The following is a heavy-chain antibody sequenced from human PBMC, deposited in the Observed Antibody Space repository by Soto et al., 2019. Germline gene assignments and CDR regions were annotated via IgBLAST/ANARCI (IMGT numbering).Heavy chain of an antibody. J-gene: IGHJ4*02. D-gene: IGHD2-21*02. Sequence: QVRLVDPGGGVVQPGRSLRLSCATSGFTFSNYGMHRVRQAPAKGLEWEAIIWYDGSYEFYAESVKGPFTISRDNSQSTVYLQMGSLRAEDTAVYYCARDEDVFGGGDCSSDYWGQGTLVTVSS. CDR1: GFTFSNYG. CDR2: IWYDGSYE. V-gene: IGHV3-33*01. CDR3: ARDEDVFGGGDCSSDY.